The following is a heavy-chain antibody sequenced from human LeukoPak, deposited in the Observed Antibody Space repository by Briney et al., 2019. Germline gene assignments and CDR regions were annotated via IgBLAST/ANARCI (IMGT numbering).Heavy chain of an antibody. CDR1: GFTFSSYS. Sequence: GGSLRLSCAASGFTFSSYSMNWVRQAPGKGLEWVSSISSSSSYIYYADSVKGRFTISRDTAKNSLYLQMNSLRAEDTAVYYCARNPSPMIVVVPHYWGQGTLVTVSS. J-gene: IGHJ4*02. CDR2: ISSSSSYI. V-gene: IGHV3-21*01. D-gene: IGHD3-22*01. CDR3: ARNPSPMIVVVPHY.